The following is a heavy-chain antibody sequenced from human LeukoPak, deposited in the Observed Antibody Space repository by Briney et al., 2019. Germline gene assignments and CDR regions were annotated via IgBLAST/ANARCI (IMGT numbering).Heavy chain of an antibody. CDR3: ARGRSDYYYGMDV. D-gene: IGHD6-19*01. Sequence: PGGSLRLSCAASGFTFSSYWMSWVRQAPGKGLEWVANIKQDGSEKYYVDSVKGRFTISRDNAKNSLYLQMNSLRAEDTAVYYRARGRSDYYYGMDVWGQGTTVTVSS. J-gene: IGHJ6*02. CDR2: IKQDGSEK. V-gene: IGHV3-7*01. CDR1: GFTFSSYW.